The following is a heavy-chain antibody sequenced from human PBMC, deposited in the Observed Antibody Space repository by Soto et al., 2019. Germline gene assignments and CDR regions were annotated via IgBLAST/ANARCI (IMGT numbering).Heavy chain of an antibody. V-gene: IGHV1-18*04. CDR1: RDTFTSYY. J-gene: IGHJ5*02. Sequence: ASVKVSCKAPRDTFTSYYINWVRQAPGQGLEWMGVINPHGGNTNYAQKLQGRVTMTTDTSTSTAYMELRSLRSDDTAVYYCARDVTISGPNWFDPWGQGTLVTVSS. CDR2: INPHGGNT. D-gene: IGHD4-4*01. CDR3: ARDVTISGPNWFDP.